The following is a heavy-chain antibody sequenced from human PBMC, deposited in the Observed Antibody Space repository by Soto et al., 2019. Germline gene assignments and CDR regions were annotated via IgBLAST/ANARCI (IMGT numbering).Heavy chain of an antibody. J-gene: IGHJ4*02. CDR1: GFTFSDYG. Sequence: VELVESGGGVVQPGMSLRLSCAASGFTFSDYGMHWVRQAPGKGLEWVAVIRHDGSKKYYADSVRGRFTISRDNSKNTVYLQMDSLRAEDTAMYYCVRGEVSYGNYYASDYWGQGTLVTVSS. D-gene: IGHD3-16*01. V-gene: IGHV3-33*01. CDR2: IRHDGSKK. CDR3: VRGEVSYGNYYASDY.